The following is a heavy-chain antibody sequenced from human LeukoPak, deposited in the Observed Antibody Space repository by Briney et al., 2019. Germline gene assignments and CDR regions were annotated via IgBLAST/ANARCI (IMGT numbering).Heavy chain of an antibody. Sequence: GGSLRLSCAASGFTFSSYSMNWVRQAPGKGLEWVSSISSSSSYIYYADSVKGRFTVSRDNAKNSLYLQMNSLRAEDTAVYYCATHPKVGSGSQKGLDYWGRGTLVTVSS. J-gene: IGHJ4*02. D-gene: IGHD3-10*01. CDR3: ATHPKVGSGSQKGLDY. V-gene: IGHV3-21*01. CDR2: ISSSSSYI. CDR1: GFTFSSYS.